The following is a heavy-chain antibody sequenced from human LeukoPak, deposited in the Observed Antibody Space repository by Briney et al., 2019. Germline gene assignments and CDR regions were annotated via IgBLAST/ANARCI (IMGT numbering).Heavy chain of an antibody. CDR2: ISSSGSTI. J-gene: IGHJ6*02. V-gene: IGHV3-11*01. D-gene: IGHD5-12*01. Sequence: GGSLRLSCAASGFTFSDYYMSWIRQAPGKGLEWVSYISSSGSTIYYADSVKGRFTISRDNAKNSLYLQMNSLRAEDTAVYYCARSRAWPHNYYYYYGMDVWGQGTTVTVSS. CDR3: ARSRAWPHNYYYYYGMDV. CDR1: GFTFSDYY.